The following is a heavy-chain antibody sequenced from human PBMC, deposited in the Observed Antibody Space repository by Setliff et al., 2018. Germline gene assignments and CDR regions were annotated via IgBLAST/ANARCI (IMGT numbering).Heavy chain of an antibody. J-gene: IGHJ1*01. CDR2: INHSGST. V-gene: IGHV4-34*01. CDR3: ARHGTTYDSSGYYYPAEYSQH. CDR1: GESFSGHY. D-gene: IGHD3-22*01. Sequence: SETLSLTCAVYGESFSGHYWSWIRQPPGKGLEWIGEINHSGSTNYNPSLKSRVTISVDTSKNQFSLKLSSVTAADTAVYYCARHGTTYDSSGYYYPAEYSQHWGQGTLVTSPQ.